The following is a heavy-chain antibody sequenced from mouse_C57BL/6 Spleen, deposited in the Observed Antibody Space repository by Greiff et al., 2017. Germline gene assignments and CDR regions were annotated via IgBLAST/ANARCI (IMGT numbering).Heavy chain of an antibody. CDR1: GYTFTSYW. Sequence: QVQLKQPGAELVKPGASVKLSCKASGYTFTSYWMHWVKQRPGQGLEWIGMIHPNSGSTNYNEKFKSKATLTVDKASSTAYMQLSSLTSEDSAVYDGARGGVYSNNDFDYWGQGTTLTVSS. CDR3: ARGGVYSNNDFDY. J-gene: IGHJ2*01. V-gene: IGHV1-64*01. CDR2: IHPNSGST. D-gene: IGHD2-5*01.